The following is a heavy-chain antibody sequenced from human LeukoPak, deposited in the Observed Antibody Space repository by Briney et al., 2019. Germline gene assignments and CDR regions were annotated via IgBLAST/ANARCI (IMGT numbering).Heavy chain of an antibody. D-gene: IGHD2-15*01. CDR1: GGSISSYY. CDR3: ARAGCSGGSCYRGYYCYYMDV. Sequence: PSETLSLTCTVSGGSISSYYWSWIRQPPGKGLEWIGYIYYSGSTNYNPSLKSRVTISVDTSKNQFSLKLSSVTAADTAVYYCARAGCSGGSCYRGYYCYYMDVWGKGTTVTVSS. J-gene: IGHJ6*03. CDR2: IYYSGST. V-gene: IGHV4-59*01.